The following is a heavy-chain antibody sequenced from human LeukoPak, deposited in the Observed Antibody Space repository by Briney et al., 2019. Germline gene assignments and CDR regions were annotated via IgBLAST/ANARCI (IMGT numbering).Heavy chain of an antibody. V-gene: IGHV3-30*18. CDR2: ISYDGSNK. J-gene: IGHJ4*02. D-gene: IGHD1-26*01. CDR1: GFTFSSYG. CDR3: AKDNRIVGATSLGY. Sequence: PGRSLRLSCAASGFTFSSYGMHWVRQAPGKGLEWVAVISYDGSNKYYADSVKGRFTISIDNSKNTLYLQINSLRAEDTAVYYCAKDNRIVGATSLGYWGQGTLVTVSS.